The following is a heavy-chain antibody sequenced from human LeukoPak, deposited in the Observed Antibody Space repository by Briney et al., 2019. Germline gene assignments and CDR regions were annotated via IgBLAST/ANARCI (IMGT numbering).Heavy chain of an antibody. CDR2: INHSGST. J-gene: IGHJ4*02. V-gene: IGHV4-34*01. CDR1: GGSFSGYY. CDR3: ARKNVVVVAATLLNYFDY. Sequence: PSETLSLTCAVYGGSFSGYYWSWIRQPPGKGLEWIGEINHSGSTNYNPSLKSRVTISVDTSKNQFSLKLSSVTAADTAVHYCARKNVVVVAATLLNYFDYWGQGTLVTVSS. D-gene: IGHD2-15*01.